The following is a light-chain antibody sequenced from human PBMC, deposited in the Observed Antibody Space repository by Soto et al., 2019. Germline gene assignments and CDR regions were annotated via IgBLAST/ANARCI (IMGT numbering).Light chain of an antibody. CDR1: QSVRTN. V-gene: IGKV3-15*01. CDR3: QYYGNSRIT. J-gene: IGKJ5*01. CDR2: GAS. Sequence: EIVMTQSPATLSVYPGERATLSCRASQSVRTNLAWYKQKPGQAPRPLIYGASTRATGIPARFSGSGSGTDFTLTISSLQSEDFAVYYCQYYGNSRITFGQGTRLEI.